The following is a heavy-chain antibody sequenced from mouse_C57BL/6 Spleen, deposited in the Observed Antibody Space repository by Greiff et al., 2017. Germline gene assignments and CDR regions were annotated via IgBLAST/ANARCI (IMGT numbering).Heavy chain of an antibody. Sequence: EVQLQQSGPVLVKPGASVKMSCKASGYTFTDYYMNWVKQSHGKSLEWIGVINPYNGGTSYNQKFKGKATLTVDKSSSTAYMELKSLTSEDSAVYYCARSGDYGSSSDYWGQGTTLTVSS. J-gene: IGHJ2*01. V-gene: IGHV1-19*01. CDR3: ARSGDYGSSSDY. CDR2: INPYNGGT. D-gene: IGHD1-1*01. CDR1: GYTFTDYY.